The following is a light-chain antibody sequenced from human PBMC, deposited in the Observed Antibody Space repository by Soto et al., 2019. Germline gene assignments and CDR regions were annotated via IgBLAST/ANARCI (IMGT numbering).Light chain of an antibody. CDR2: DAS. V-gene: IGKV3-11*01. Sequence: EIVLTQSPATLSLSPGERATLSCRASQSVSSYLAWYQQKPGQAPRLLIYDASNRATGISARFSGSGSGTDFTLTNSSLEPEDFAVYYCQQRYKWPLTFGPGTKVDIK. CDR1: QSVSSY. J-gene: IGKJ3*01. CDR3: QQRYKWPLT.